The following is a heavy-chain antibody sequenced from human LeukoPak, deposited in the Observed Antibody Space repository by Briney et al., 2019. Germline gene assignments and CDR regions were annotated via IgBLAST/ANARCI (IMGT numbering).Heavy chain of an antibody. CDR3: ARDPYYYDSSGIGDY. D-gene: IGHD3-22*01. CDR2: IWYDGSNK. V-gene: IGHV3-33*01. CDR1: GFTFSSYS. J-gene: IGHJ4*02. Sequence: GGSLRLSCAASGFTFSSYSMHWVRQAPGKGLEWVAVIWYDGSNKYYADSVKGRFTISRVNSKNTLYLQMNSLRAEDTAVYYCARDPYYYDSSGIGDYWGQGTLVTVSS.